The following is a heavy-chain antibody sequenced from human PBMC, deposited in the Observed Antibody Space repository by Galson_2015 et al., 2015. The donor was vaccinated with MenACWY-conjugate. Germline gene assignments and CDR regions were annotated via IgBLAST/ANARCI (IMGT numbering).Heavy chain of an antibody. Sequence: VIWSDGSNTYSADSVKGRFTISRENSKNTLYLQMNSLRAEDTSVYYCARDYCSSTSCYFDYWGQGTLVTVSS. J-gene: IGHJ4*02. D-gene: IGHD2-2*01. CDR2: IWSDGSNT. V-gene: IGHV3-33*01. CDR3: ARDYCSSTSCYFDY.